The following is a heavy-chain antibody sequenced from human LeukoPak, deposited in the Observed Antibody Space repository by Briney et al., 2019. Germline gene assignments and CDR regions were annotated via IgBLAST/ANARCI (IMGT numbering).Heavy chain of an antibody. CDR3: ASYLVGYYMDV. D-gene: IGHD1-26*01. Sequence: GGSLRLSCAASGFTFSSYSMNWVRQAPGKGLEWVSSISSSSSYIYYADSVKGRFTISRDNAKNSLYLQMNSLRAEDTAVYYCASYLVGYYMDVWGKGTTVTVSS. V-gene: IGHV3-21*01. J-gene: IGHJ6*03. CDR1: GFTFSSYS. CDR2: ISSSSSYI.